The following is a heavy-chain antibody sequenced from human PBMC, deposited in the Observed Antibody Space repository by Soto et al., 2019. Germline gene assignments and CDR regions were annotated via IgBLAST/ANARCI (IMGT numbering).Heavy chain of an antibody. J-gene: IGHJ6*03. CDR3: ARDRVVDATGSYYMDV. V-gene: IGHV3-53*04. D-gene: IGHD2-15*01. CDR1: GFTVSSNY. Sequence: GGSLRLSCAASGFTVSSNYMSWVRQAPGKGLEWVSVIYSGGSTYYADSVKGRFTISRHNSKNTLYLQMNSLRAEDTAVYYCARDRVVDATGSYYMDVWGKGTTVTVSS. CDR2: IYSGGST.